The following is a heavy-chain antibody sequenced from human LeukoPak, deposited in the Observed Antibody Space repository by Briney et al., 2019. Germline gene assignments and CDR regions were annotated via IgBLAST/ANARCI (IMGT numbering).Heavy chain of an antibody. V-gene: IGHV3-30*04. CDR1: GFTLSSHA. D-gene: IGHD3-10*01. J-gene: IGHJ4*02. CDR2: ISYDGNIK. CDR3: AKDRGIISDY. Sequence: GGSLRPSCAASGFTLSSHAIHWVRQAPGKGLEWVALISYDGNIKYYADSVKGRFTISRDNSKNTLYLQMNSLRAEDTAVYYCAKDRGIISDYWGQGTLVTVSS.